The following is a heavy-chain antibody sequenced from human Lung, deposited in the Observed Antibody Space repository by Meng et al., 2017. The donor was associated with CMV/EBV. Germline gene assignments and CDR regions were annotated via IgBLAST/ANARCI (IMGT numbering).Heavy chain of an antibody. J-gene: IGHJ4*02. D-gene: IGHD6-13*01. CDR3: AKRPLWGPWQQLVGGDY. Sequence: GESLKISCAASGFTFSSYAMSWVRQAPGKGLEWVSAISGSGGSTYYADSVKGRFTISRDNSKNTLYLQMDSLRAEDTAVYYCAKRPLWGPWQQLVGGDYWGQGTLVTVSS. CDR1: GFTFSSYA. V-gene: IGHV3-23*01. CDR2: ISGSGGST.